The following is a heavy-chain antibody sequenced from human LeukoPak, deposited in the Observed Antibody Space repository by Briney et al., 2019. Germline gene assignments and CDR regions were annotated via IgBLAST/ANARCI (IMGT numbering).Heavy chain of an antibody. D-gene: IGHD6-13*01. CDR1: GGSFSGYY. Sequence: SETLSLTCAVYGGSFSGYYWSWIRQPPGKGLEWIGEINHSGSTNYNPSLKSRVTISVDTSKNQFSLKLSSVTAADTAVYYCARAQEQQLVPGHAFDTWGQGTMVTVSS. J-gene: IGHJ3*02. CDR2: INHSGST. V-gene: IGHV4-34*01. CDR3: ARAQEQQLVPGHAFDT.